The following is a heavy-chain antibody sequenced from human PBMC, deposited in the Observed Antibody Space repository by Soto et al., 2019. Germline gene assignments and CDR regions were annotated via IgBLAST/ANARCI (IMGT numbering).Heavy chain of an antibody. CDR3: AKDRAAGVGATAYPY. D-gene: IGHD1-26*01. CDR1: GFTFSSYA. J-gene: IGHJ4*02. V-gene: IGHV3-23*01. CDR2: ISGSGGST. Sequence: GGSLRLSCAASGFTFSSYAMSWVRQAPGKGLEWVSAISGSGGSTYYADSVKGRFTISRDNSKNTLYLQMNSLRAEDTAVYYCAKDRAAGVGATAYPYWGQGTLVTVSS.